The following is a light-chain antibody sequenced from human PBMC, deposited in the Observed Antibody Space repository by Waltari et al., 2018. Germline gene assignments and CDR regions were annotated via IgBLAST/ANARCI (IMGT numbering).Light chain of an antibody. V-gene: IGKV4-1*01. CDR1: QSVLYSSNNMNY. CDR2: WAS. J-gene: IGKJ2*01. CDR3: QQYYSTPYT. Sequence: DIVMTQSPDSLAVSLGERATINCKSSQSVLYSSNNMNYLAWYQQKPGQPPKLLIYWASTRESGVPDRFSGSGSGTDFTLTISSLQAEDVAVYYCQQYYSTPYTFGQG.